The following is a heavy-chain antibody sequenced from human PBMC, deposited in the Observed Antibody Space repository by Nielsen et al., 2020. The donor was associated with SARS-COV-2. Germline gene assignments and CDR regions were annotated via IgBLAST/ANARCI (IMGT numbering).Heavy chain of an antibody. CDR3: AKKFGLNWNYDS. CDR2: ISYDGSNK. V-gene: IGHV3-30*18. D-gene: IGHD1-7*01. CDR1: GFTFSSYG. J-gene: IGHJ5*01. Sequence: GWSLRLSCAASGFTFSSYGMHWVRQAPGKGLEWVAVISYDGSNKYYADSVKGRFTISRDNSKNTLYLQMNSLRAEDTAVYYCAKKFGLNWNYDSWGQGTLVTVSS.